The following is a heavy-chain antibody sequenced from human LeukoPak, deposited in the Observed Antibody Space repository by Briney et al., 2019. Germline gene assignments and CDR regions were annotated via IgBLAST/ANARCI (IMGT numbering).Heavy chain of an antibody. D-gene: IGHD3-22*01. CDR3: SRDFDDGSGHLFYLPYD. Sequence: GGSLRLSCAASGFTFSRNGMHWVRQAPGKGLEWVAFIRFDGGYKYYAKSVEGRFTISGDDSMNTLYLQMNNLTAEDTAVSYCSRDFDDGSGHLFYLPYDWGQGILVTVSS. CDR1: GFTFSRNG. V-gene: IGHV3-30*02. J-gene: IGHJ4*02. CDR2: IRFDGGYK.